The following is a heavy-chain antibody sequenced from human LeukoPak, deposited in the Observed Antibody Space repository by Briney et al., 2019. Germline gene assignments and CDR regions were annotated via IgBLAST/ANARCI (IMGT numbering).Heavy chain of an antibody. CDR2: IYPGDSDT. J-gene: IGHJ4*02. D-gene: IGHD1-26*01. CDR1: GYSFTSYW. V-gene: IGHV5-51*01. Sequence: GESLKISCKASGYSFTSYWIGWVRRMPGKGLEYMGIIYPGDSDTKYSPSFQGQVTISADTSISTAYLQWSSLKASDTAMYYCARRSGNYVDYWGQGTLVTVSS. CDR3: ARRSGNYVDY.